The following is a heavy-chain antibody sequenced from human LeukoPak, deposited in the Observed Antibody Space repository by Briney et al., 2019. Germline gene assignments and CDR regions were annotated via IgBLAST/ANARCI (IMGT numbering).Heavy chain of an antibody. V-gene: IGHV4-39*07. J-gene: IGHJ5*02. D-gene: IGHD3-10*01. CDR2: IYYSGST. Sequence: SETLSLTCTVSGGSISSSSYYWGWIRQPPGKGLEWIGSIYYSGSTYYNPSLKSRVTISVDTSKNQFSLKLSSVTAADTAVYYCAREGISGSYYPPWFDPWGQGTLVTVSS. CDR1: GGSISSSSYY. CDR3: AREGISGSYYPPWFDP.